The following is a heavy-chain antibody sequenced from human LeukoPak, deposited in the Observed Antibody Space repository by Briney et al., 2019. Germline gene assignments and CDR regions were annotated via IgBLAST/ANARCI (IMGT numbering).Heavy chain of an antibody. V-gene: IGHV4-61*01. CDR2: IYYSGST. CDR1: GGSISSDNYS. J-gene: IGHJ5*02. D-gene: IGHD3-22*01. Sequence: SETLSLTCTVSGGSISSDNYSWSWIRQPPGKGLEWIGYIYYSGSTNYNPSLKSRVTISVDTSKNQFSLKLSSVTAADTAVYYCARVLYYYDSSGYCWFDPWGRGTLVTVSS. CDR3: ARVLYYYDSSGYCWFDP.